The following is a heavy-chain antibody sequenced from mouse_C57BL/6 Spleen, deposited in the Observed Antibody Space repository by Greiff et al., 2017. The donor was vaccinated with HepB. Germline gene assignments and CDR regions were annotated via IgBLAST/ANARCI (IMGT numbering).Heavy chain of an antibody. J-gene: IGHJ3*01. CDR1: GFNIKDYY. V-gene: IGHV14-1*01. CDR2: IDPEDGDT. D-gene: IGHD1-1*01. CDR3: TPFITTLDACFAY. Sequence: EVQLQQSGAELVRPGASVKLSCTASGFNIKDYYMHWVKQRPEQGLEWIGRIDPEDGDTESAPKFQGKATMTADTSSNTAYLQLSSLTSEDTAVYYCTPFITTLDACFAYWGQGTLVTVSA.